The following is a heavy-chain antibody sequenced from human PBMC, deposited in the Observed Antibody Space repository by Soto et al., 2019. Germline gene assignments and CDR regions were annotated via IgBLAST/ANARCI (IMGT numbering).Heavy chain of an antibody. CDR3: ARDIEYCSGGSCSYFDY. J-gene: IGHJ4*02. CDR1: GGTFSSYT. V-gene: IGHV1-69*08. D-gene: IGHD2-15*01. Sequence: QVQLVQSGAEVKKPGSSVKVSCTASGGTFSSYTISWVRQAPGQGLEWMGRIIPILGIANYAQKFQGRVTITADKSTSTAYMELSSLRSEDTAVYYCARDIEYCSGGSCSYFDYWGQGTLVTVSS. CDR2: IIPILGIA.